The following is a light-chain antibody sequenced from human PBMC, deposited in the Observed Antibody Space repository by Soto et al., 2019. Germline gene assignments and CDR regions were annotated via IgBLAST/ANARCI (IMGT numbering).Light chain of an antibody. J-gene: IGKJ1*01. CDR2: KAS. Sequence: DIQMTQSPSTLSASVGDRVTITCRASQSISSWLAWYQQKPGKAPKLLLYKASSLESGVPSRFSGSGFGTEFTLTIRSLQTDDFATYYGQQYNCYSWTFSKGTKVEIK. CDR3: QQYNCYSWT. CDR1: QSISSW. V-gene: IGKV1-5*03.